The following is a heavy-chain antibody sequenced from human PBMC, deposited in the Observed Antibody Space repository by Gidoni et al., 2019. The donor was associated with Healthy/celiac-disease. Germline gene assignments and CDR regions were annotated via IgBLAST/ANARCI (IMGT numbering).Heavy chain of an antibody. V-gene: IGHV3-30*18. Sequence: QVQLVESWGGVVQTGRSLRLSCAASGFTFSRYGMHWVRQAPGKGLEGVAVISYDGSNKYYADSVKGRFTISRDNSNNTLYLQMNSLRGEDTSVYYCAKDREQLPDYWGQGTLVIVSS. CDR2: ISYDGSNK. CDR3: AKDREQLPDY. J-gene: IGHJ4*02. D-gene: IGHD6-6*01. CDR1: GFTFSRYG.